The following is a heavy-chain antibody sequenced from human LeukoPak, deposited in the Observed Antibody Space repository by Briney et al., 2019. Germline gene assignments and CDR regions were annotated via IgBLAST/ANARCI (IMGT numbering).Heavy chain of an antibody. J-gene: IGHJ4*02. V-gene: IGHV3-7*01. Sequence: GGSLRLSCAASAFTLSSYWMSWVRQAPGKGLEWVANIKRDGSEKYYVDSMKGRFSISRDNAKNSLYLQMNSLRVEDTAVYYCVRDDGATKPCWGQGTLVTVSS. CDR3: VRDDGATKPC. CDR1: AFTLSSYW. CDR2: IKRDGSEK. D-gene: IGHD1-26*01.